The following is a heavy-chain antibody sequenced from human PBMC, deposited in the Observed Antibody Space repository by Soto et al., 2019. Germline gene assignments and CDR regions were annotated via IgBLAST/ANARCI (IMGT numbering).Heavy chain of an antibody. CDR1: GFTFSSYA. Sequence: PGGSLRLSCAASGFTFSSYAMHWVRQAPGKGLEWVAVISYDGSNKYYADSVKGRFTISRDNSKNTLYLQMNSLRAEDTAVYYCARATPVNWRGPQEFDHWGQGTLVTVSS. CDR3: ARATPVNWRGPQEFDH. CDR2: ISYDGSNK. D-gene: IGHD1-20*01. V-gene: IGHV3-30-3*01. J-gene: IGHJ5*02.